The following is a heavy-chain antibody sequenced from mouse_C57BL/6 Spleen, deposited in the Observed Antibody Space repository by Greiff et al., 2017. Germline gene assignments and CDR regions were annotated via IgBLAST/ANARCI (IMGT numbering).Heavy chain of an antibody. J-gene: IGHJ1*03. Sequence: EVMLVESEGGLVQPGSSMKLSCTASGFTFSDYYMAWVRQVPEKGLEWVANINYDGSSTYYLDSLKSRFIISRDNAKNILYLQMSSLKSEDTATYYCARGLTGYFDVWGTGTTVTVSS. V-gene: IGHV5-16*01. CDR3: ARGLTGYFDV. CDR1: GFTFSDYY. CDR2: INYDGSST. D-gene: IGHD1-1*01.